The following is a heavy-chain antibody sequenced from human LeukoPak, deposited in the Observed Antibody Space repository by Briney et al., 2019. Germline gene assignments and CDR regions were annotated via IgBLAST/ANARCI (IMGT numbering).Heavy chain of an antibody. CDR3: ARRGEGYYDSSGYYSYYFDY. V-gene: IGHV5-10-1*01. Sequence: GESLKISCQGSGYSFTSYWISWVRQMPGKGLEWMGRIDPSDSYTNYSPSFQGHVTISADKSISTAYLQWSSLKASDTAMYYCARRGEGYYDSSGYYSYYFDYWGQGTLVTVSS. J-gene: IGHJ4*02. D-gene: IGHD3-22*01. CDR1: GYSFTSYW. CDR2: IDPSDSYT.